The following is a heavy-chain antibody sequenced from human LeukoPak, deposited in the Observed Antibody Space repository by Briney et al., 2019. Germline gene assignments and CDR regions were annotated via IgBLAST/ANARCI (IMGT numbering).Heavy chain of an antibody. Sequence: ASVKVSCKASGYTFTSYYMHWVRQAPGQGLEWMGWINPNSGGTNYAQKFQGRVTMTRDTSISTAYMELSRLRSDDTAVYYCASPKPYSSHYYGMDVWGQGTTVTVSS. CDR1: GYTFTSYY. V-gene: IGHV1-2*02. D-gene: IGHD6-19*01. CDR2: INPNSGGT. CDR3: ASPKPYSSHYYGMDV. J-gene: IGHJ6*02.